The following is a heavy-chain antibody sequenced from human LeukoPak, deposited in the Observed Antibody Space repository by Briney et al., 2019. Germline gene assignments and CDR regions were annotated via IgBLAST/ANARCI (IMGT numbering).Heavy chain of an antibody. V-gene: IGHV4-59*01. Sequence: SETLSLTCTVSGDSINSYSWSWIRQPPGKGLEWIGYIYYSGSTNYNPSLKSRVTISVDTSKNQFSLKLSSVTAADTAVYYCAREFRYGSGNWFDPWGQGTLVTVSS. CDR1: GDSINSYS. CDR3: AREFRYGSGNWFDP. CDR2: IYYSGST. J-gene: IGHJ5*02. D-gene: IGHD3-10*01.